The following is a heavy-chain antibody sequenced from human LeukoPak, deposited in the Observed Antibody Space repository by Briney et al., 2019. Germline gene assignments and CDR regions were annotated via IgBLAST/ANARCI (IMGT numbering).Heavy chain of an antibody. J-gene: IGHJ4*02. D-gene: IGHD5-12*01. CDR3: ATNGGGDSGYGNFDY. CDR2: IGWNSDSI. Sequence: PGRSLRLSCAVSGFSFDDYAMHWVRQLPGKGLEWVSSIGWNSDSIGYAGSVKGRFTISGDNAKNSLYLQMNSLRAEDTALYYCATNGGGDSGYGNFDYWGQGTLVTVSS. V-gene: IGHV3-9*01. CDR1: GFSFDDYA.